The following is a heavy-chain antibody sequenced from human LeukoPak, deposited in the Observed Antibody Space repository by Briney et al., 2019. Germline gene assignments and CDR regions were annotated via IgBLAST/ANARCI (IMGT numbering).Heavy chain of an antibody. CDR3: ARQGDSYVPDY. CDR2: IYYSGST. J-gene: IGHJ4*02. CDR1: GGSISSSSYY. V-gene: IGHV4-39*01. D-gene: IGHD5-18*01. Sequence: SETLSLTCTVSGGSISSSSYYWGWIRQPPGKGLEWIGSIYYSGSTYYNPSLKSRVTISVDTSKNQFSLKLSSVTAADTAVYYCARQGDSYVPDYWGQGTLVTVSS.